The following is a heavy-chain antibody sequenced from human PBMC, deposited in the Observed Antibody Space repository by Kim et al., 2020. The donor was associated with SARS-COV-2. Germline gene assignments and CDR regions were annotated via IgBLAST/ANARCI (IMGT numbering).Heavy chain of an antibody. J-gene: IGHJ6*02. CDR3: ARGPVRGYKYYGMDV. Sequence: GGSLRLSCAASGFTFSSYGMHWVRQAPGKGLEWVAVIWYDGSNKYYADSVKGRFTISRDNSKNTLYLQMNSLRAEDTAVYYCARGPVRGYKYYGMDVWGQGTTVTVSS. CDR2: IWYDGSNK. V-gene: IGHV3-33*01. D-gene: IGHD5-12*01. CDR1: GFTFSSYG.